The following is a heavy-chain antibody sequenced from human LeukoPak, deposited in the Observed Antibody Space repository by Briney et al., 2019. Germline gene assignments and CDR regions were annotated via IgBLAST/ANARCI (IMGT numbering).Heavy chain of an antibody. V-gene: IGHV1-69*05. CDR3: ARVGVYYGSGSYYKPYYYYYMDV. D-gene: IGHD3-10*01. CDR1: GYTFTGYY. CDR2: IIPIFGTA. Sequence: ASVKVSCKASGYTFTGYYMHWVRQAPGQGLEWMGGIIPIFGTANYAQKFQGRVTITTDESTSTAYMELSSLRSEDTAVYYCARVGVYYGSGSYYKPYYYYYMDVWGKGTTVTVSS. J-gene: IGHJ6*03.